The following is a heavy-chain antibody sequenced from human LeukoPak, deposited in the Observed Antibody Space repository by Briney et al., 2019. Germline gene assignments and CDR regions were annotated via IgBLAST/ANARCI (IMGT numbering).Heavy chain of an antibody. Sequence: ASVKVSCKASGYTFTSYYMHWVRQAPGQGLEWMGIINPSGGSTSYAQKFQGRVTMTRDTSTSTVYMELSSLRSEDTAVYYCARAPPPGLRLGELSSPTRSYYYYYMDVWGKGTTVTVSS. CDR2: INPSGGST. CDR1: GYTFTSYY. J-gene: IGHJ6*03. V-gene: IGHV1-46*01. D-gene: IGHD3-16*02. CDR3: ARAPPPGLRLGELSSPTRSYYYYYMDV.